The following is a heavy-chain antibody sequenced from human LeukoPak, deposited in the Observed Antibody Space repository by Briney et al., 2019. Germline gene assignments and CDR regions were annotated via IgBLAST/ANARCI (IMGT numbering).Heavy chain of an antibody. D-gene: IGHD4-17*01. CDR2: IYHSGST. CDR1: GYSLSSGYY. CDR3: ARFTVTFDY. Sequence: SETLSLTCTVSGYSLSSGYYWGWIRQPPGKGLEWIGSIYHSGSTYYNPSLKSRVTISVDTSKNQFSLKLSSVTAADTAVYYCARFTVTFDYWGQGTLVTVSS. J-gene: IGHJ4*02. V-gene: IGHV4-38-2*02.